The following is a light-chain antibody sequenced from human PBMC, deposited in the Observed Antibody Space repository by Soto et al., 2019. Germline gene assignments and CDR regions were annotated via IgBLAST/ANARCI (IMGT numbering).Light chain of an antibody. CDR1: QSISND. CDR2: DTS. V-gene: IGKV3-11*01. J-gene: IGKJ5*01. CDR3: QQHSNWPPIT. Sequence: EIVLTQSPATLSLSPGERATLSCRASQSISNDFAWFQQKPGQAPRLLIYDTSTRASGIPARFSGSGSGTDFTLTISSLEPEDFAIYYCQQHSNWPPITFGQGTRLEIK.